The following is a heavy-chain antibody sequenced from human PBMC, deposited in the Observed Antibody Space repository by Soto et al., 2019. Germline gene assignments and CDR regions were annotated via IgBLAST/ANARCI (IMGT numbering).Heavy chain of an antibody. CDR2: IILLFGTT. CDR1: GDTFKNCV. J-gene: IGHJ6*02. CDR3: AAELGFGKLSVV. V-gene: IGHV1-69*01. Sequence: QVQVVQSGVEVRRPGSSVKVSCKASGDTFKNCVISWVRQAPGQGLEWMGGIILLFGTTDFAQRFQCRLTITTDESTTTAYMELSRLRSEDTATYYCAAELGFGKLSVVWGQGTTVIVSS. D-gene: IGHD3-10*01.